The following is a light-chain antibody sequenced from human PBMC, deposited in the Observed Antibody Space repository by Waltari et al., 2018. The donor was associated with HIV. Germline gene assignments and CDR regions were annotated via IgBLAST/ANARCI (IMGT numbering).Light chain of an antibody. J-gene: IGLJ2*01. Sequence: QSVLRQPPSVSAAPGPRVTISCTGSTPHPGPGQTVHSYQQLPGTAPKLLRYVNTTRPSGVPDRFSGSKSVTSTSLASAGLQADDEADYYCQSYDSSLSGVVFGGGTRLTVL. CDR3: QSYDSSLSGVV. CDR1: TPHPGPGQT. V-gene: IGLV1-40*01. CDR2: VNT.